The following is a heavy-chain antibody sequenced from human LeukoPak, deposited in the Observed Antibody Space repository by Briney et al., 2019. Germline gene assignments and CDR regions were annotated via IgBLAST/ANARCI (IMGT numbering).Heavy chain of an antibody. CDR3: AKERGYDILTGYYTSVMDV. J-gene: IGHJ6*04. Sequence: GRPLRLSCTASGFTFCSCGMHGVRRSPEKGLEGVAVMSCEGSNIYYADSVKGRFTISRHNSKNTLYLQMNSLRAEDMAVYYCAKERGYDILTGYYTSVMDVWGKGPTVTVSS. D-gene: IGHD3-9*01. CDR2: MSCEGSNI. V-gene: IGHV3-30*18. CDR1: GFTFCSCG.